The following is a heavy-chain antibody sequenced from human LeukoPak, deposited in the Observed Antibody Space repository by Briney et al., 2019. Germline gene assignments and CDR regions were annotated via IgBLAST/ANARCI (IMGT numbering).Heavy chain of an antibody. Sequence: GGSLRLSCAASGLTFSGSAMSWVRQAPGKGLEWVSLISGSGNSTYYADFVKGRFTISRDNSKNTLYLQMNSLRAEDTAVYYCAKVLVLVSANRYYFDYWGQETLVTVSS. CDR1: GLTFSGSA. V-gene: IGHV3-23*01. CDR3: AKVLVLVSANRYYFDY. CDR2: ISGSGNST. D-gene: IGHD2-15*01. J-gene: IGHJ4*02.